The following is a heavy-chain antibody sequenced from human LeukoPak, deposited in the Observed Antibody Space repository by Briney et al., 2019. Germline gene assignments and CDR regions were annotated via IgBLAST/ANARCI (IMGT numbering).Heavy chain of an antibody. CDR3: ARVDDRGHYYDSSGPRKLFDY. V-gene: IGHV1-24*01. CDR2: FDPEDGET. D-gene: IGHD3-22*01. CDR1: GYTLTELS. J-gene: IGHJ4*02. Sequence: ASVKVSCKVSGYTLTELSMHWVRQAPGKGLEWMGGFDPEDGETIYAQKFQGRVTMTEDTSTDTAYMELSRLRSDDTAVYYCARVDDRGHYYDSSGPRKLFDYWGQGTLVTVSS.